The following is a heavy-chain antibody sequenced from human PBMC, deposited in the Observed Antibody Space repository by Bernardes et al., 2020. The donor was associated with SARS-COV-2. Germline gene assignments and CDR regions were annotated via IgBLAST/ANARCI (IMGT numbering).Heavy chain of an antibody. D-gene: IGHD6-13*01. CDR1: GFTFSSYA. V-gene: IGHV3-30*01. CDR2: RSYDGSNK. CDR3: ARAAQQLRPFDY. J-gene: IGHJ4*02. Sequence: GGSLRLSCAASGFTFSSYAMHWVRQAPGKGQEWVAVRSYDGSNKYYADSVKGRFTISRDNSKNTLYLQMNSLRAEDTAVYYCARAAQQLRPFDYWGQGTLVTVSS.